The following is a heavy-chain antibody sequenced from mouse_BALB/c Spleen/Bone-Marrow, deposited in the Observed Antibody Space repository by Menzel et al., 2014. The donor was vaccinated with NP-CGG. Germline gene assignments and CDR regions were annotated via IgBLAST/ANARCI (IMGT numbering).Heavy chain of an antibody. CDR1: GFTFSSYA. D-gene: IGHD1-3*01. CDR2: ISTGGSYT. J-gene: IGHJ2*01. CDR3: ARYYNYYFDY. V-gene: IGHV5-9-4*01. Sequence: DVHLVESGGGVMKPGGSLKLSCAASGFTFSSYAMSWVRQSPEKRLEWVAEISTGGSYTYYPDTVTGRFTISRDNAKNTLYLEMNSLRSEDTAIYYCARYYNYYFDYWGQGSTLTGSS.